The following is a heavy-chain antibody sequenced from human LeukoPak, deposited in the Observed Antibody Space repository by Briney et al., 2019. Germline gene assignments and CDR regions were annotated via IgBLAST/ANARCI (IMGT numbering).Heavy chain of an antibody. CDR3: ARAYYYDSSDYFYLAY. D-gene: IGHD3-22*01. J-gene: IGHJ4*02. CDR2: INSRDGTT. V-gene: IGHV1-46*01. CDR1: GYTFTTYF. Sequence: ASVKVSCKASGYTFTTYFIHWVRQAPGQGLEWIGVINSRDGTTSDPQKFQGRLTMTRDTSTSTVYMELNSLRSEDTAVYYCARAYYYDSSDYFYLAYWGQGTLVTVSS.